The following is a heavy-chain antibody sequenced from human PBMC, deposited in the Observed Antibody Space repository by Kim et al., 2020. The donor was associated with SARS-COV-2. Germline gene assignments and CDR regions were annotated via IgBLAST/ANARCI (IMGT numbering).Heavy chain of an antibody. D-gene: IGHD1-1*01. CDR2: T. Sequence: TKYNPSLQGRVTLSVDTSKNQFSLKLTAVTAADTAVYYCARRSASAGVDWWGQGTPVTVSS. CDR3: ARRSASAGVDW. J-gene: IGHJ4*02. V-gene: IGHV4-34*01.